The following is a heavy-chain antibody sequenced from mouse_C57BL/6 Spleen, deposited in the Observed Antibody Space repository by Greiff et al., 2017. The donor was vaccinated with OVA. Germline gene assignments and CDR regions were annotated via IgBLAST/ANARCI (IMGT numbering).Heavy chain of an antibody. CDR1: GYTFTSYW. J-gene: IGHJ4*01. D-gene: IGHD1-1*01. Sequence: QVQLQQPGAELVRPGSSVKLSCKASGYTFTSYWMDWVKQRPGQGLEWIGNIYPSDSETHYNQKFKDKATLTVDKSSSTAYMQLSSLTSEDSAVYYCARGSTVVATGAMDYWGQGTSVTVSS. CDR2: IYPSDSET. CDR3: ARGSTVVATGAMDY. V-gene: IGHV1-61*01.